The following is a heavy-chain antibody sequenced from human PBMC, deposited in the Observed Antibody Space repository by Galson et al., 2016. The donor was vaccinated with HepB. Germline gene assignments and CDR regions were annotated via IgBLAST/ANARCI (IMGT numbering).Heavy chain of an antibody. D-gene: IGHD3-3*01. J-gene: IGHJ5*02. CDR1: GFTFSSNW. CDR2: IKEDGSQK. Sequence: SLRLSCAVSGFTFSSNWMSWVRQAPGKGLEWVANIKEDGSQKYYVGSVKGRFTISRDNAKNSLYLQMNSLRAEDTAVYYCARDFLFAHDLWGPGTLVTVSS. V-gene: IGHV3-7*05. CDR3: ARDFLFAHDL.